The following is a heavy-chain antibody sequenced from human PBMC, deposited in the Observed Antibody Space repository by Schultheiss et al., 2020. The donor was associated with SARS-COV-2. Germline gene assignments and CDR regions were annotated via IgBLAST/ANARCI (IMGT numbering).Heavy chain of an antibody. Sequence: SVKVSCKASGYTFTGYYMHWVRQAPGQRLEWMGGIIPIFGTANYAQKFQGRVTITADESTSTAYMELRSLRSDDTAVYYCARGGRLLWSDVWGQGTTVTVSS. CDR1: GYTFTGYY. J-gene: IGHJ6*02. V-gene: IGHV1-69*13. D-gene: IGHD3-10*01. CDR2: IIPIFGTA. CDR3: ARGGRLLWSDV.